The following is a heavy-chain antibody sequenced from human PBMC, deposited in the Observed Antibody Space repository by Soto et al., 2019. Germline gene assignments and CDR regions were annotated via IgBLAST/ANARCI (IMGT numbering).Heavy chain of an antibody. D-gene: IGHD3-22*01. CDR1: GGSISSSNYY. Sequence: QLQLQESGPGLVRPSETLSLTCTVSGGSISSSNYYWGWIRQPPGKGLEWMGSIYYSGSTYNNPSLKSRVTMSGDTSKNQFSLKLTSVTAADTALYYCARLLYYSRGYYYFDYRGQGTLVTVSS. V-gene: IGHV4-39*01. J-gene: IGHJ4*02. CDR2: IYYSGST. CDR3: ARLLYYSRGYYYFDY.